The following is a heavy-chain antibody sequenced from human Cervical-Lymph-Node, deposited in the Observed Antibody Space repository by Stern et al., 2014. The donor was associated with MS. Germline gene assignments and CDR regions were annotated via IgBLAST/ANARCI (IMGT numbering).Heavy chain of an antibody. V-gene: IGHV3-30*03. D-gene: IGHD2-8*01. Sequence: VQLLESGGAVVQPGRSLRLSCAASGFTFSSYGMHCVRQAPGKGLECMTINSYEGNPKYYGVSVKGAFSISRDNSKNTLHMQMNSVSPDDTAIYYCARDYEDTSMLFDHWGQGTLVTVSS. CDR2: NSYEGNPK. CDR1: GFTFSSYG. J-gene: IGHJ4*02. CDR3: ARDYEDTSMLFDH.